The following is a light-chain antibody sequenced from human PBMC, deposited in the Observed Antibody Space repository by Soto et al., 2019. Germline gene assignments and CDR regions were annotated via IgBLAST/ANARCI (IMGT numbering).Light chain of an antibody. CDR3: SSYTSSSPYV. CDR2: EVT. J-gene: IGLJ1*01. V-gene: IGLV2-14*01. CDR1: SSDVGGYNY. Sequence: QSVLTQPASVSGSPGQSITISCTGTSSDVGGYNYVSWYQQHPGKAPKPTIYEVTNRPSGVSNRFSGSKSGNTASLTISGLQAEDEADYYCSSYTSSSPYVFGTGTKVTVL.